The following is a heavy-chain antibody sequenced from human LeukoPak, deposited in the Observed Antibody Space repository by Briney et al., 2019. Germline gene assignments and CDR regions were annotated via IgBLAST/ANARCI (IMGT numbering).Heavy chain of an antibody. CDR1: GFTLSTYW. CDR2: INSEGSST. V-gene: IGHV3-74*01. Sequence: GGSLRLSCAASGFTLSTYWMHWVRQAPGKGLVWVSRINSEGSSTTYADSVKGRFTISRDNAKNILYLQMNSLSAEDTAVYHCARDPAPQGWFDSWGQGTLVTVSS. CDR3: ARDPAPQGWFDS. J-gene: IGHJ5*01.